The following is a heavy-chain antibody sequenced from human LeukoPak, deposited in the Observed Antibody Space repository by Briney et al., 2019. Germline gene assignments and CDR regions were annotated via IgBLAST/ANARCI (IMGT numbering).Heavy chain of an antibody. J-gene: IGHJ4*02. Sequence: SVKVSCKASGGTFSSYAISWVRQAPGQGLEWMGGIIPIFGTANYAQKLQGRVTMTTDTSTSTAYMELRSLRSDDTAVYYCARGEVAAAGTGVDYWGQGTLVTVSS. D-gene: IGHD6-13*01. CDR3: ARGEVAAAGTGVDY. V-gene: IGHV1-69*05. CDR2: IIPIFGTA. CDR1: GGTFSSYA.